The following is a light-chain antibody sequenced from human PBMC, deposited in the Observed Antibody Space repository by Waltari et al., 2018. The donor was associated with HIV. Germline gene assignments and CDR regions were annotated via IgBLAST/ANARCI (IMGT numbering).Light chain of an antibody. V-gene: IGLV2-14*01. CDR1: SSDVGGYNY. CDR3: SSYTSSSTLV. CDR2: EVS. J-gene: IGLJ1*01. Sequence: QSALTQPASVSGSPGQSITLSCTGPSSDVGGYNYVSWYQQHPVKAPKLMIYEVSNRPSGVSNRFSGSKSGNTASLTISGLQAEDEADYYCSSYTSSSTLVFGTGTKVTVL.